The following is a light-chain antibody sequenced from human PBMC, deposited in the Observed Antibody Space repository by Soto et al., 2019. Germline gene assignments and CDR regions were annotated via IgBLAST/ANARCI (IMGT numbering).Light chain of an antibody. J-gene: IGLJ2*01. Sequence: QSALTQPASVSGSPGQSITISCTGTSSDIGGYNYVSWYQQHPGKAPKLLIYDVSIRPSGVSNRFSGSKSGNTASLTISGLQADDESDYYCCSFTSTSTLVLFGGGTKVTVL. CDR2: DVS. V-gene: IGLV2-14*03. CDR3: CSFTSTSTLVL. CDR1: SSDIGGYNY.